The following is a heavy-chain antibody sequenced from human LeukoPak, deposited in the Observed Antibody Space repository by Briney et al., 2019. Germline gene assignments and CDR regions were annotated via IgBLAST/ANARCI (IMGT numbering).Heavy chain of an antibody. CDR2: IYYSGST. J-gene: IGHJ4*02. D-gene: IGHD2-15*01. V-gene: IGHV4-59*12. CDR1: GGSISSYY. CDR3: ARVNSLYCSGGSCYWPYFDY. Sequence: SETLSLTCTVSGGSISSYYWSWIRQPPGKGLEWIGYIYYSGSTNYNPSLKSRVTISVDTSKNQFSLKLSSVTAADTAVYYCARVNSLYCSGGSCYWPYFDYWGQGTLVTVSS.